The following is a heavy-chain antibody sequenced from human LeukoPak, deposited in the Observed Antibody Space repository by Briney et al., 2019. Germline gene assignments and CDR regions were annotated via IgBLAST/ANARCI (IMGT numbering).Heavy chain of an antibody. Sequence: GGSLRLSCAASGFTFSSYGMHWVRQAPGKGLEWVAFIRYDGSNKYYADSVKGRFTISRDNSKNTLYLQMNSLRAEDTAVYYCARDNSVRDEAWWFSPWGQGTLVTVSS. CDR3: ARDNSVRDEAWWFSP. CDR1: GFTFSSYG. V-gene: IGHV3-30*02. D-gene: IGHD5-24*01. CDR2: IRYDGSNK. J-gene: IGHJ5*02.